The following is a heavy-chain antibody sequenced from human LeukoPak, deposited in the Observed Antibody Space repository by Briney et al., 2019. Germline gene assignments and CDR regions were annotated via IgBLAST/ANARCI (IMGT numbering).Heavy chain of an antibody. J-gene: IGHJ4*02. Sequence: GGSLRLSCAASGFTFSSYWMSWVRQAPGKGLEWVANIKQDGSDKYYVDSVKGRFTISRDNAKNSLYLQMNSLRAEDTAVYFCAREWYYYDCSGYQTLFDYWGQGTLVTVSS. V-gene: IGHV3-7*01. CDR3: AREWYYYDCSGYQTLFDY. D-gene: IGHD3-22*01. CDR2: IKQDGSDK. CDR1: GFTFSSYW.